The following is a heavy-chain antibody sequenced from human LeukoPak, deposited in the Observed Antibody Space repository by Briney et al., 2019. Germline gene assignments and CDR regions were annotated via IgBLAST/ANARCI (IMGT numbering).Heavy chain of an antibody. J-gene: IGHJ4*02. CDR3: ARRPPAYCGGDCYSTYYFDY. D-gene: IGHD2-21*02. CDR2: INHSGST. Sequence: SETLSLTCAVYGGSFSGYYWSWIRQPPGKGLEWIGEINHSGSTNYNPSLKSRVTISVDTSKNQFSLKLSSVTAADTAVYYCARRPPAYCGGDCYSTYYFDYWGQGTLVTVSS. CDR1: GGSFSGYY. V-gene: IGHV4-34*01.